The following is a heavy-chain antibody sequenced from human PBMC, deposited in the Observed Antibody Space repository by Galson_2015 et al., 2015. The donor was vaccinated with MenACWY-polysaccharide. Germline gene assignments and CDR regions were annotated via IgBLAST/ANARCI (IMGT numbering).Heavy chain of an antibody. CDR3: ATGSYRANAVLSYYQYDMDV. J-gene: IGHJ6*03. D-gene: IGHD4/OR15-4a*01. Sequence: LRLSCAASAFDFPNYVLNWVRQPPGAGLQWVSSITPTGGTPYYADSVRGRFTITRGNSKNKLYLLLNSLGAEDTAVYYCATGSYRANAVLSYYQYDMDVWGKGTTVAVS. CDR2: ITPTGGTP. V-gene: IGHV3-23*01. CDR1: AFDFPNYV.